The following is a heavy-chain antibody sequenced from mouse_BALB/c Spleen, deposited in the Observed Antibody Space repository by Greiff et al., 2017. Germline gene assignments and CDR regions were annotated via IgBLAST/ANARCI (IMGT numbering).Heavy chain of an antibody. CDR2: INPSTGYT. D-gene: IGHD2-1*01. J-gene: IGHJ1*01. V-gene: IGHV1-7*01. Sequence: QVQLKQSGAELAKPGASVKMSCKASGYTFTSYWMHWVKQRPGQGLEWIGYINPSTGYTEYNQKFKDKATLTADKSSSTAYMQLSSLTSEDSAVYYCARGGYGNYSYWYFDVWGAGTTVTVSS. CDR1: GYTFTSYW. CDR3: ARGGYGNYSYWYFDV.